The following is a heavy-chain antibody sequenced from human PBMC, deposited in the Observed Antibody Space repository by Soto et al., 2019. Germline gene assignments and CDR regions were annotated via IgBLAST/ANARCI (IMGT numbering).Heavy chain of an antibody. V-gene: IGHV1-69*13. CDR1: GGTFSSYA. D-gene: IGHD3-22*01. J-gene: IGHJ5*02. Sequence: SVKVSCKASGGTFSSYAISWVRQAPGQGLEWMGGIIPIFGTANHAQKFQGRVTITADESTSTAYMELSSLRSEDTAVYYCARDYYDSSGYYLRWFDPWGQGTLVTVSS. CDR3: ARDYYDSSGYYLRWFDP. CDR2: IIPIFGTA.